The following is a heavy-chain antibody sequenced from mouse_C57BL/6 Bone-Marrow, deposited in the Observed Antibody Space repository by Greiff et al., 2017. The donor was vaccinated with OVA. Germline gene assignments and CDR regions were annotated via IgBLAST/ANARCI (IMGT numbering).Heavy chain of an antibody. J-gene: IGHJ3*01. CDR1: GYTFTDYE. Sequence: QVQLKESGAELVRPGASVTLSCKASGYTFTDYEMHWVKQTPVHGLAWIGAIDPETGGTAYNQKFKGKAILTADKSSSTAYMELRSLTSEDSAVYYCTRGGWLPFAYWGQGTLVTVSA. CDR2: IDPETGGT. V-gene: IGHV1-15*01. D-gene: IGHD2-3*01. CDR3: TRGGWLPFAY.